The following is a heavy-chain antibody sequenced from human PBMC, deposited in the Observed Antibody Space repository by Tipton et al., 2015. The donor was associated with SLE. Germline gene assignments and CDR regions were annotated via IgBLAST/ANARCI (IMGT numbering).Heavy chain of an antibody. J-gene: IGHJ4*02. CDR2: MYTTGTT. CDR3: ARQAYYRSGYADY. Sequence: TLSLTCTVSGYSISTGYYWGWIRQPPGKGLEWIGNMYTTGTTDYNPPLKRRVTLPKDTSKNQFSLKLCAVTAADTAEYYCARQAYYRSGYADYWGQGTLVTVSS. D-gene: IGHD3-22*01. V-gene: IGHV4-38-2*02. CDR1: GYSISTGYY.